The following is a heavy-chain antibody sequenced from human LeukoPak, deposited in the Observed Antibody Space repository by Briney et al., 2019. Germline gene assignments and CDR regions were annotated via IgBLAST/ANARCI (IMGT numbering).Heavy chain of an antibody. CDR1: GFTFSGYA. Sequence: GGSLRLSCAASGFTFSGYAMSWVRQAPGKGLEWVSAISGSGGGTFYADSVKGRLTISRDNSKNTLYLQMNSLRADDTAVYYCAKGYDFWSGGIDYWGQGTLVTVSS. J-gene: IGHJ4*02. CDR3: AKGYDFWSGGIDY. CDR2: ISGSGGGT. V-gene: IGHV3-23*01. D-gene: IGHD3-3*01.